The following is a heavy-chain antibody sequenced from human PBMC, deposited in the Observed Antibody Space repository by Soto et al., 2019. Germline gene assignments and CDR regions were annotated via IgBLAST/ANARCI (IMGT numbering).Heavy chain of an antibody. J-gene: IGHJ6*02. CDR1: GGSISSGAYP. CDR3: ARHQRGYGSTYPREV. Sequence: SETLSLTCALSGGSISSGAYPWSLIRQPPGKGLEWVGYMYHTGSTYYNQSLKSRVPISVDKSKNPFSLKPSSVTAADTAVYYCARHQRGYGSTYPREVWGQGTTVTVSS. V-gene: IGHV4-30-2*01. D-gene: IGHD3-10*01. CDR2: MYHTGST.